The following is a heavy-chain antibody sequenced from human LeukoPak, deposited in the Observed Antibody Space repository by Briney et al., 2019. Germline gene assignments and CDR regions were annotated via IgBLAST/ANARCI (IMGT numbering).Heavy chain of an antibody. CDR1: GYTFTSYG. CDR3: ARDSLNYYDSSGYYIPDYYFDY. V-gene: IGHV1-18*01. D-gene: IGHD3-22*01. Sequence: ATVKVSCKASGYTFTSYGISWVRQAPGQGLEWMGWISAYNGNTNYAQKLQGRVTMTTDTSTSTAYMELRSLRSDDTAVYYCARDSLNYYDSSGYYIPDYYFDYWGQGTLVTVSS. J-gene: IGHJ4*02. CDR2: ISAYNGNT.